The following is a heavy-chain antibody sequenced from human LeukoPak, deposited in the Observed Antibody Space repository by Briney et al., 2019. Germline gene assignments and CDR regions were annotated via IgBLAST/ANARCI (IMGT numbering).Heavy chain of an antibody. D-gene: IGHD3-10*01. CDR1: GFTFSSYA. Sequence: HPGGSLRLSCAASGFTFSSYAMSWVRQAPGKGPEWVSAISGSGGRTYYADSVKGRFTISRDNSKNTLYVQMNSLRAEDTAVYYCAKSGSFYYHMDVWGQGTTVTVSS. CDR3: AKSGSFYYHMDV. J-gene: IGHJ6*02. CDR2: ISGSGGRT. V-gene: IGHV3-23*01.